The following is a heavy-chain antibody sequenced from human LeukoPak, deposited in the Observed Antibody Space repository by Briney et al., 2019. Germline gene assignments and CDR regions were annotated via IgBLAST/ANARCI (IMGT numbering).Heavy chain of an antibody. D-gene: IGHD5-24*01. V-gene: IGHV3-48*01. CDR1: GFTFSSYS. CDR3: ARGRDGYNWGFDI. Sequence: GGSLRLSCAASGFTFSSYSMNWVRQAPGKGLELVSYISSSSSTIYYADSVKGRFTISRDNAKNSLYLQMNSLRAEDTAVYYCARGRDGYNWGFDIWGQGTMVTVSS. J-gene: IGHJ3*02. CDR2: ISSSSSTI.